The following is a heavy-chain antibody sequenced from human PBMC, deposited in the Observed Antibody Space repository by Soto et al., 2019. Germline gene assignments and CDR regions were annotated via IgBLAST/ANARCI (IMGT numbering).Heavy chain of an antibody. CDR2: ISGSGTTT. D-gene: IGHD3-10*01. J-gene: IGHJ4*02. Sequence: EVHLVESGGDLVQPGGSQRLSCAASGFSFSSFSMNWVRQAPGMGLEWVSYISGSGTTTYYADSVKGRFTISRDNAKNSLYLQMNSLQAEDTAVYYCARLGDYGSGSYWGQGTLVTVSS. V-gene: IGHV3-48*04. CDR1: GFSFSSFS. CDR3: ARLGDYGSGSY.